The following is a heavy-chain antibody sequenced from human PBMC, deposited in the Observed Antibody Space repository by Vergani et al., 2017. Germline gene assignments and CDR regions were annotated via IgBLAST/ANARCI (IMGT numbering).Heavy chain of an antibody. V-gene: IGHV4-39*01. D-gene: IGHD3-16*01. CDR3: ASGKYYSDSTSHVRGGYFDV. CDR2: IYNSGNG. J-gene: IGHJ2*01. CDR1: GDSIISRSYY. Sequence: QMQLQESGPGLVKASETLSLTCTVSGDSIISRSYYWGWIRQPPGKVLGWIWSIYNSGNGDTSSSLKRRPTISADTSKNQFSLRLTSVTAADTAVYYCASGKYYSDSTSHVRGGYFDVWGRGTLVTVPS.